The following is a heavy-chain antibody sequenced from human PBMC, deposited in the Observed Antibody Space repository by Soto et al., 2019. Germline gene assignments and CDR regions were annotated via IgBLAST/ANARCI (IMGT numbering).Heavy chain of an antibody. J-gene: IGHJ4*02. Sequence: SETLSLTCSVSGGSISSDDYYWTWIRQAPGEGLEWIGYIYYSGRTLYNPSLKSRVTISIDTAKNQFSLKLISVSAADTAVYFCVRELSNSSDFFDDWGQGALVTVSS. CDR1: GGSISSDDYY. V-gene: IGHV4-30-4*01. CDR2: IYYSGRT. D-gene: IGHD4-4*01. CDR3: VRELSNSSDFFDD.